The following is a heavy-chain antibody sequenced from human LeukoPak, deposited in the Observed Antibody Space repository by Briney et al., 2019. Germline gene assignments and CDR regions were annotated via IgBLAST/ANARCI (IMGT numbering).Heavy chain of an antibody. CDR3: AKAFRGADFDY. CDR1: GFTFNNYA. CDR2: ISYDGNNK. D-gene: IGHD1-26*01. Sequence: GRSLRLSCAASGFTFNNYAMYWVRQAPLKGLEWVAVISYDGNNKYSADSVNARFTISRDNSKNTLYLQMNSLRAEDTAVYYCAKAFRGADFDYWGQGTLVTVSS. J-gene: IGHJ4*02. V-gene: IGHV3-30*04.